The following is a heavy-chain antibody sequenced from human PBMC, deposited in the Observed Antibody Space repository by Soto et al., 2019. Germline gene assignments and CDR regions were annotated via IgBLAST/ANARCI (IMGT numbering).Heavy chain of an antibody. CDR1: GFTFSIYS. V-gene: IGHV3-48*02. CDR3: ARARDPGSYSPFDF. CDR2: ISTSSNSI. J-gene: IGHJ4*02. D-gene: IGHD1-26*01. Sequence: EVQLVESGGGLVQPGGSLRLSCAATGFTFSIYSMNWVRQAPGKGLEWLSYISTSSNSIYYADSVKGRFTISRDNAKSSMYLQMNSLRDDDTAVYYCARARDPGSYSPFDFWCQGILVTVSS.